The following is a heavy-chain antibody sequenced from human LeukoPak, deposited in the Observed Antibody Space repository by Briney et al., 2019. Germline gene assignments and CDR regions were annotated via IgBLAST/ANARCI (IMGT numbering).Heavy chain of an antibody. CDR3: AKDHTPYYYDSSGYLDY. J-gene: IGHJ4*02. Sequence: GGSLRLSCAASGFTVSSNYMSWVRQAPGKGLEWVSVIYSGGSTYYADSVKGRFTISRDNSKNTLYLQMNSLRAEDTAVYYCAKDHTPYYYDSSGYLDYWGQGTLVTVSS. V-gene: IGHV3-53*01. CDR2: IYSGGST. D-gene: IGHD3-22*01. CDR1: GFTVSSNY.